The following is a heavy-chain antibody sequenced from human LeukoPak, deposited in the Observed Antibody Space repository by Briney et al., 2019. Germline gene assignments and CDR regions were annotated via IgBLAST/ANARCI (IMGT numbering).Heavy chain of an antibody. Sequence: GGSLRLSCEASRFTFSSYSMNWVRQAPGKGLQWLGFISYDGNIKYEDSVKGRFTISRDNSKNTLFLQMNSLRAEDTAVYYCAKDGVGGFYYYYYMDVWGKGTTVTISS. CDR1: RFTFSSYS. CDR2: ISYDGNIK. CDR3: AKDGVGGFYYYYYMDV. J-gene: IGHJ6*03. D-gene: IGHD3-3*01. V-gene: IGHV3-30*18.